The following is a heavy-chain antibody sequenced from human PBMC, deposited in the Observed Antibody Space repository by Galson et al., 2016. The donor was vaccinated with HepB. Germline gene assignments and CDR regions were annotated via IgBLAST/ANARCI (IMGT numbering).Heavy chain of an antibody. Sequence: RQPPGKGLEWIGEINHSGRTKYQSSLKSRVTISVDTSKSEVSLKVNSVTAADSAVYYCARSTTYYGMDVWGQGTTVTVSS. J-gene: IGHJ6*02. CDR2: INHSGRT. CDR3: ARSTTYYGMDV. V-gene: IGHV4-34*01. D-gene: IGHD2/OR15-2a*01.